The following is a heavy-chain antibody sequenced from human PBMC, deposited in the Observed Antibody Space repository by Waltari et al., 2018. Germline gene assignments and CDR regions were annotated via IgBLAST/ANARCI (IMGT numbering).Heavy chain of an antibody. CDR1: DGPTSSSNW. V-gene: IGHV4-4*02. CDR3: ARTPTGSSGWHL. D-gene: IGHD6-19*01. Sequence: QVQLQESGPVLVKPAWTLSLTCAVSDGPTSSSNWWCWVRQPPGKGLEWIGEIYHSGSTNYNPSLKSRVTISVDKSKNQFSLKLSSVTAADTAVYYCARTPTGSSGWHLWGQGTLVTVSS. CDR2: IYHSGST. J-gene: IGHJ5*02.